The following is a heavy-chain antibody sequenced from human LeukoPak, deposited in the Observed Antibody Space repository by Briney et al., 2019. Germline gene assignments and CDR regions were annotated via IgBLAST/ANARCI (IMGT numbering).Heavy chain of an antibody. CDR1: GYTFTTYD. Sequence: GASVKVSCTASGYTFTTYDINWVRQATGQGLEWMGWMNPHSGNTGYAQKFQGRVAMTRDTSINTAYMELSSLTSDDTAVYYCTRAPIPGNFWGQGTLVTVSS. D-gene: IGHD3-10*01. CDR3: TRAPIPGNF. V-gene: IGHV1-8*01. CDR2: MNPHSGNT. J-gene: IGHJ4*02.